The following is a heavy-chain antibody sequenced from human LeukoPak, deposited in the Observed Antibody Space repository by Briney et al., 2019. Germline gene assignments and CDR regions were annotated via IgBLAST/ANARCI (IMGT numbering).Heavy chain of an antibody. D-gene: IGHD3-22*01. CDR2: INHSGST. Sequence: SEALSLTCAVYGGSFSAYYWSWIRQPPGKGLEWIGEINHSGSTNYNPSLKSRVAISVDTSRNQFSLRLSSVTAADTAVYYCARGQRITMTDWGQGTLVTVSS. CDR1: GGSFSAYY. V-gene: IGHV4-34*01. J-gene: IGHJ4*02. CDR3: ARGQRITMTD.